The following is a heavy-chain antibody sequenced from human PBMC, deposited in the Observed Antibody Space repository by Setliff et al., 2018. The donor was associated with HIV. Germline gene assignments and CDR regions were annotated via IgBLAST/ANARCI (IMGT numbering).Heavy chain of an antibody. V-gene: IGHV1-46*01. D-gene: IGHD3-10*01. CDR3: ARGGDDYGPGTWTFDY. Sequence: ASVKVSCKASGYTFTSYYIHWVRQAPGQGLEWLGMINPSGGSTTYAQKFQGRVTMTRDTFTSTVYMDLSSLRSEDTAVYSCARGGDDYGPGTWTFDYWGQGTLVTVSS. CDR1: GYTFTSYY. J-gene: IGHJ4*02. CDR2: INPSGGST.